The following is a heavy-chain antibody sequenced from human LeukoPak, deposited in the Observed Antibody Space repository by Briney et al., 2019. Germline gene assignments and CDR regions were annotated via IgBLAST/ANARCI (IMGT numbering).Heavy chain of an antibody. J-gene: IGHJ4*02. V-gene: IGHV1-18*01. Sequence: ASVKVSCKASGYTFTSYGISWVRQAPGQGLEWMGWISAYNGNTNYAQKLQGRVTMTTDTSTSTAYMELRSLRSEDTAVYYCARDRPLIAAVGTGDYWGQGTLVTVSS. D-gene: IGHD6-13*01. CDR3: ARDRPLIAAVGTGDY. CDR2: ISAYNGNT. CDR1: GYTFTSYG.